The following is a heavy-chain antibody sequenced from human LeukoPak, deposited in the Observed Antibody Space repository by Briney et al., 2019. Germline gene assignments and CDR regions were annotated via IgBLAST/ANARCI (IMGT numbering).Heavy chain of an antibody. CDR2: INHSGST. CDR3: ARGAMIYYFDY. CDR1: GGSFSGYY. V-gene: IGHV4-34*01. Sequence: SETLSLTCAVYGGSFSGYYWSWIRQPPGKGLEWIGEINHSGSTNYNPSLKSRVTISVDTSKNQFSLKLSSVTAADTAVYYCARGAMIYYFDYWGQGTLVTASS. J-gene: IGHJ4*02. D-gene: IGHD3-22*01.